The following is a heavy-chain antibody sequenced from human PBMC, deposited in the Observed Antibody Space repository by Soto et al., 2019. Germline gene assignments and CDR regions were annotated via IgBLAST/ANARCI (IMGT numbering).Heavy chain of an antibody. CDR1: GGSISGYY. Sequence: SETLSLTCTVSGGSISGYYWSWTRQPPGKGLEWIGYIFYRGKTLYNPSLQSRVTISVDTSKNQFSLRLSSVTAADTAVYYCTRHAIIPKLQYGMDVWGQGASVTVSS. J-gene: IGHJ6*02. CDR2: IFYRGKT. V-gene: IGHV4-59*01. CDR3: TRHAIIPKLQYGMDV. D-gene: IGHD2-15*01.